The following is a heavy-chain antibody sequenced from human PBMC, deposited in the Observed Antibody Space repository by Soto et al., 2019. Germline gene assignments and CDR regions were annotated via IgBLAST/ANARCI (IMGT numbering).Heavy chain of an antibody. D-gene: IGHD5-12*01. CDR2: IIPIFGTA. CDR3: ARKRLQEAFDI. CDR1: GGTFSSYA. Sequence: VASVKVSCKASGGTFSSYAISWVRQAPGQGLEWMGGIIPIFGTADYAQKFQGRVTITADESTSTAYMELSSLRSEDTAVYYCARKRLQEAFDIWGQGTMVTVSS. J-gene: IGHJ3*02. V-gene: IGHV1-69*13.